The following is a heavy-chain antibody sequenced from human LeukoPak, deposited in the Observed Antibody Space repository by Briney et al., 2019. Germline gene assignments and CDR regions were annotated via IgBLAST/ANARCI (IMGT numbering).Heavy chain of an antibody. CDR3: ARDQEGAFDH. J-gene: IGHJ4*02. CDR2: INAGNGNT. V-gene: IGHV1-3*01. Sequence: GGSLRLSCAASGFTFSSYAMHWVRQAPGQRLEWMGWINAGNGNTKYSQKFQGRVTITRDTSASTAYMELSSLRSEDTAVYYCARDQEGAFDHWGQGTLVTVSS. D-gene: IGHD1-26*01. CDR1: GFTFSSYA.